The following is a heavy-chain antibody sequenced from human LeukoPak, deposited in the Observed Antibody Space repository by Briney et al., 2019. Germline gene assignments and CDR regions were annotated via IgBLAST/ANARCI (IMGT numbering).Heavy chain of an antibody. CDR3: ARDLVVVPAGNWFDP. D-gene: IGHD2-2*01. J-gene: IGHJ5*02. V-gene: IGHV4-61*02. CDR2: IYTSGST. CDR1: GGSISSGSYY. Sequence: SQTLSLTCTVSGGSISSGSYYWTWIRQPAGKGLEWIGRIYTSGSTNYNPSLKSRVTMSVDTSKNQFSLKLSSVTAADTAVYYCARDLVVVPAGNWFDPWGQGTLVTVSS.